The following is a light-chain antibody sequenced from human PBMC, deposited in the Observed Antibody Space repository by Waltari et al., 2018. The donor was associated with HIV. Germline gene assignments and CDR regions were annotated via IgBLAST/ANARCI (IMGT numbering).Light chain of an antibody. CDR1: QSVSSSY. J-gene: IGKJ4*01. Sequence: EIVLTQSPGTLSLSPGERATLSCRASQSVSSSYLAWYQQKPGQAPRLLIYGAASRATGIPDRVSGSGSGTDFTLTISRLEPEDFAVYYCQQYGSSRVTFGGGTKVEIK. CDR3: QQYGSSRVT. V-gene: IGKV3-20*01. CDR2: GAA.